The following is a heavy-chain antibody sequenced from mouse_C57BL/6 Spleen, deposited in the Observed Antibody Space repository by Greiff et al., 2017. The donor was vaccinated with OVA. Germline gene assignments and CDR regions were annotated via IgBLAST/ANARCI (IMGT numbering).Heavy chain of an antibody. CDR2: IYPGDGDT. V-gene: IGHV1-82*01. CDR1: GYAFSSSW. CDR3: ARWGLLLAMDY. J-gene: IGHJ4*01. D-gene: IGHD2-10*01. Sequence: QVQLQQSGPELVKPGASVKISCKASGYAFSSSWLNWVKQRPGKGLEWIGRIYPGDGDTNYNGKFTGKATLTADKSSSTAYMQLSSLTSEDSAVYFCARWGLLLAMDYWGQGTSVTVSS.